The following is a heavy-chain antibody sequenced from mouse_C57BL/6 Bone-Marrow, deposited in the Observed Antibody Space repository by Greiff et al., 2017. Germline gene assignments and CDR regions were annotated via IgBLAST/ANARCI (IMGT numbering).Heavy chain of an antibody. D-gene: IGHD1-1*01. CDR3: ARQGGYYGMDY. Sequence: EVKLQESGGDLVKPGGSLKLSCAASGFTFSSYGMSWVRQTPDKRLEWVATISSGGSYTYYPDSVKGRFTISRDNAKNTLYLQMSSLKSEDTAMYYCARQGGYYGMDYWGQGTSVTVSS. CDR1: GFTFSSYG. J-gene: IGHJ4*01. V-gene: IGHV5-6*01. CDR2: ISSGGSYT.